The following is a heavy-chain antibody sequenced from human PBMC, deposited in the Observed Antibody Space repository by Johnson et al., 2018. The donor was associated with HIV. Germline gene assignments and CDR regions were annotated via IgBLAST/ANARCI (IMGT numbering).Heavy chain of an antibody. CDR2: INWNGGST. CDR1: GFTFDDYG. V-gene: IGHV3-20*04. CDR3: ARVGYYVDAFDI. Sequence: VQLVESGGGVVRPGGSLRLSCAASGFTFDDYGMSWVRQAPGKGLEWVSGINWNGGSTGYADSVKGRFTISRDNSNNTLYLQMNSLRVEDTAVYYCARVGYYVDAFDIWGQGTVVTVSS. D-gene: IGHD3-22*01. J-gene: IGHJ3*02.